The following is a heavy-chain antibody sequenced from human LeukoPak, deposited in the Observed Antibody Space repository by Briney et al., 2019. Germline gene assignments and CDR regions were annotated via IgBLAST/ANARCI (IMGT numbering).Heavy chain of an antibody. CDR3: TTNYRDYYYGMDV. Sequence: GGSLRLSCAASGVTFSNAWMSWVRQAPGKGLEWVGRIKSKTDVGTTDYAAPLKGRFTISREDSKNTLYLQMNSMKTEDTAVYYCTTNYRDYYYGMDVWGQGTTVTVSS. CDR1: GVTFSNAW. J-gene: IGHJ6*02. CDR2: IKSKTDVGTT. V-gene: IGHV3-15*01. D-gene: IGHD5-24*01.